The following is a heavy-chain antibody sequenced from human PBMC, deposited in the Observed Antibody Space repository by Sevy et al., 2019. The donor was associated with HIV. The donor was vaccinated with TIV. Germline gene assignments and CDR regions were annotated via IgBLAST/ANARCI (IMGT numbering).Heavy chain of an antibody. CDR3: TTLGFWSGYYTPGH. V-gene: IGHV3-15*07. J-gene: IGHJ4*02. Sequence: GGSLRLSCAASGFTFSNAWMNWVRRAPGKGLEWVGRIKSKTDGETTDYAAPVEGRFTISRDDSKSTLYLQMNSLKTEDTAVYYCTTLGFWSGYYTPGHWGQGTLVTVSS. D-gene: IGHD3-3*01. CDR1: GFTFSNAW. CDR2: IKSKTDGETT.